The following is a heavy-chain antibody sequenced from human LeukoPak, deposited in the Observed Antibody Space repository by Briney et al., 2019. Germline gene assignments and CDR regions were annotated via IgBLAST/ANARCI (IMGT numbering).Heavy chain of an antibody. J-gene: IGHJ6*02. Sequence: SETLSLTCTVSGGSISSYYWIWIRQPPGKGLEWIGYIYNSGNTNYNPSLKSRVTISVDTSKNQFSLKLSSVTAADTAVYYCARGVRGPLRAFGSYYYYGMDVWGQGTTVTVSS. CDR1: GGSISSYY. CDR2: IYNSGNT. CDR3: ARGVRGPLRAFGSYYYYGMDV. V-gene: IGHV4-59*01. D-gene: IGHD3-10*01.